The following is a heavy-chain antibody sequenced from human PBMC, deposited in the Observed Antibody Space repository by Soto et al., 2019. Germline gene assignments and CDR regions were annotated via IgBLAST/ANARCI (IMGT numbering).Heavy chain of an antibody. Sequence: SETLSLTCAVSGGSISSGGYSWSWIRQPPGKGLEWIGYIYHSGSTYYNPSLKSRVTISVDRSKNQFSLKLSSVTAADTAVYXCARIGPVAAAGEYYFDYWGEGTLVTVS. J-gene: IGHJ4*02. V-gene: IGHV4-30-2*01. CDR2: IYHSGST. CDR1: GGSISSGGYS. D-gene: IGHD6-13*01. CDR3: ARIGPVAAAGEYYFDY.